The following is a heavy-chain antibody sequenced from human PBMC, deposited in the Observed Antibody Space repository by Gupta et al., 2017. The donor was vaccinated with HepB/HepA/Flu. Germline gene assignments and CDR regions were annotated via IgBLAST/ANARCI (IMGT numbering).Heavy chain of an antibody. Sequence: QVQLVESGGGVVQPGRSLRLSCAASGFTFSSYGMHWVRQAPGKGLEWVAVIWYDGSNKYYADSVKGRFTISRDNSKNTLYLQMNSLRAEDTAVYYCARELRRRIRITMVRGATPKLLDHNWFDPWGQGTLVTVSS. CDR3: ARELRRRIRITMVRGATPKLLDHNWFDP. V-gene: IGHV3-33*01. D-gene: IGHD3-10*01. CDR2: IWYDGSNK. CDR1: GFTFSSYG. J-gene: IGHJ5*02.